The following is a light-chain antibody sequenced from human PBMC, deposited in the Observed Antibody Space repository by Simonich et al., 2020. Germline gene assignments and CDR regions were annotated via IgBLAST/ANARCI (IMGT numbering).Light chain of an antibody. CDR3: SSYAGSNNLV. V-gene: IGLV2-8*01. CDR1: SSDVGGDNY. Sequence: QSALTQPPSASGSPGQSVTISCTGTSSDVGGDNYVSWYQQHPGKAPKLMIYEVCRRPSGVPDRFSGSKSGNTASLTVSGLQAEDEADYYCSSYAGSNNLVFGGGTKLTVL. J-gene: IGLJ2*01. CDR2: EVC.